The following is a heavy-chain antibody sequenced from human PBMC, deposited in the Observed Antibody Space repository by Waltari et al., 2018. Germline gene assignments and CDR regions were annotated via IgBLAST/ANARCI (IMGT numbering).Heavy chain of an antibody. CDR1: GYTFTSYD. CDR2: MNPNSGNT. J-gene: IGHJ5*02. D-gene: IGHD6-13*01. Sequence: QVQLVQSGAEVKKPGASVKVSCKASGYTFTSYDINWVRQATGQGLEWMGWMNPNSGNTGYAQKFQGRVTMTEDTSTDTAYMELSSLRSEDTAVYYGATDQSIAAAGTWFDPWGQGTLVTVSS. CDR3: ATDQSIAAAGTWFDP. V-gene: IGHV1-8*01.